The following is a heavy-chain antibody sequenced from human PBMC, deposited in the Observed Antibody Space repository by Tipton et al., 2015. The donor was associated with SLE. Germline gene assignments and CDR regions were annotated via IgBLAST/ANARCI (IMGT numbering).Heavy chain of an antibody. J-gene: IGHJ3*02. CDR2: IYYSGST. CDR3: ARETEYDYVWGSYPDI. CDR1: GGSISSSRHY. Sequence: TLSLTCTVSGGSISSSRHYWGWIRQPPGKGLEWIGYIYYSGSTNYNPSLKSRVTISVDTSKNQFSLKLSSVTAADTAVYYCARETEYDYVWGSYPDIWGQGTMVTVSS. D-gene: IGHD3-16*01. V-gene: IGHV4-61*01.